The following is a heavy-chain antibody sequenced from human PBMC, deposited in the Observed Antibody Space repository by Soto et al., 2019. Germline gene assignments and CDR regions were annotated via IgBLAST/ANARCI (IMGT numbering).Heavy chain of an antibody. J-gene: IGHJ4*02. V-gene: IGHV4-34*01. CDR3: ARGADIVATIGLDY. D-gene: IGHD5-12*01. CDR2: ISHSGST. CDR1: GGSFSGYY. Sequence: QVRLQQWGAGLLKPSETLSLTCAVYGGSFSGYYWSWIRQPPGKGLEWIGEISHSGSTNYNPSLKSRVTISVDTSKNLFSLKLNSVTAPDTAVYYCARGADIVATIGLDYWGQGTLVTVSS.